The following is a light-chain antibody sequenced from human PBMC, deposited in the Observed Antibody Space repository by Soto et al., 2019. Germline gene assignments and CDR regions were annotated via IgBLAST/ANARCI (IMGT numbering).Light chain of an antibody. CDR1: SDDVGGYNY. J-gene: IGLJ3*02. CDR3: SSYTTSGTYVL. Sequence: QSVLTQPASVSGSPGQSITISCTGTSDDVGGYNYVSWYQQHPGKAPKLMIFEVNNRPSGVSHRFSGSKSGNTASLTISGLQPADEADYYCSSYTTSGTYVLFGGGTKLTVL. V-gene: IGLV2-14*01. CDR2: EVN.